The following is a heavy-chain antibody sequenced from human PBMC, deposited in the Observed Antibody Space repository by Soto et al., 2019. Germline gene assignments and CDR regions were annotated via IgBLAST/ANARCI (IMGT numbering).Heavy chain of an antibody. Sequence: PGGSLRLSCATSGFAFSSYAMSWVRQAPGKGLEWVSGISSSGSYIYYADSVKGRFTISRDKAKNSLYLQMNSLRAEDTAVYYCARVMYYYDSSGYPYWGQGTLVTVSS. J-gene: IGHJ4*02. CDR2: ISSSGSYI. V-gene: IGHV3-21*01. CDR3: ARVMYYYDSSGYPY. CDR1: GFAFSSYA. D-gene: IGHD3-22*01.